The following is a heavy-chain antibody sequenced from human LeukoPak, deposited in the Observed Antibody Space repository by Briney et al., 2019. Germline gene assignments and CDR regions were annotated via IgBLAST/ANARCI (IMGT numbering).Heavy chain of an antibody. CDR2: IRYDGSNK. J-gene: IGHJ6*03. CDR1: GFTFSSYG. CDR3: AKGSKAVIFTRDYYTDV. D-gene: IGHD3/OR15-3a*01. V-gene: IGHV3-30*02. Sequence: GGSLRLSCAASGFTFSSYGIHWVRQAPGKGLEWVGFIRYDGSNKYYADSVKGRFTISRDNSKDTLYLQMNSLRAEDTAVYYCAKGSKAVIFTRDYYTDVWGKGTTVTISS.